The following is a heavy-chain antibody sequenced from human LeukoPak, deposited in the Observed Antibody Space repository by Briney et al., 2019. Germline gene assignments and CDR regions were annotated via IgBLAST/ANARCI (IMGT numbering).Heavy chain of an antibody. D-gene: IGHD3-22*01. CDR1: GFTFSNYW. CDR3: ATYSSLNRREFQY. V-gene: IGHV3-7*01. CDR2: IKTDGSEK. Sequence: GGSLRLSCEGSGFTFSNYWMGWVRQAPGKGLQRVANIKTDGSEKYCVDSVKGRFTISRDNAKNSLYLQMNSLRAEDTAVYYCATYSSLNRREFQYWGQGTLLTVSS. J-gene: IGHJ1*01.